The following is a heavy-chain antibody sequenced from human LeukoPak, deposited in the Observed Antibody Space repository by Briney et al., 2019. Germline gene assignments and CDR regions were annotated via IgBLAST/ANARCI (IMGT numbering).Heavy chain of an antibody. CDR2: ISAYNGNT. D-gene: IGHD3-3*01. J-gene: IGHJ3*02. CDR1: GYTFTSYG. CDR3: ARDKIDYDFWSGYYSRRDGDDAFDI. Sequence: ASVKVSCKASGYTFTSYGISWVRQAPGQGLEWMGWISAYNGNTNYAQKLQGRVTMTTDTSTSTAYMELRSLRSDDTAVYYCARDKIDYDFWSGYYSRRDGDDAFDIWGQGTMVTVSS. V-gene: IGHV1-18*01.